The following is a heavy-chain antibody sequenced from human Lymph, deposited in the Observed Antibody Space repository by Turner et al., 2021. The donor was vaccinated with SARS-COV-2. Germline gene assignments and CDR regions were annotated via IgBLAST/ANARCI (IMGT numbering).Heavy chain of an antibody. D-gene: IGHD3-10*01. CDR2: IYYSGSN. CDR3: ARLVRRAEYYFDY. Sequence: QLQLQESCPGLVKPSETLSLTCTVSGGSISSSSHYWGWIRQPPGRGLEWIGHIYYSGSNYYNPSLKSRVTISVDTSKNQFSLKLSSVTAADTAVYYWARLVRRAEYYFDYWGQGTLVTVSS. J-gene: IGHJ4*02. CDR1: GGSISSSSHY. V-gene: IGHV4-39*01.